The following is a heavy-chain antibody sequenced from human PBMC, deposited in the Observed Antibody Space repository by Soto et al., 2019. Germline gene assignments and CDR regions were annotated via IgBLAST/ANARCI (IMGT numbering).Heavy chain of an antibody. CDR1: GFTFSSYS. CDR3: ARDYVLRYFDWLHSFDY. CDR2: ISSSGSTI. D-gene: IGHD3-9*01. J-gene: IGHJ4*02. Sequence: GSLRLSCAASGFTFSSYSMNWVRQAPGKGLEWVSYISSSGSTIYYADSVKGRFTISRDNAKNSLYLQMNSLRAEDTAVYYCARDYVLRYFDWLHSFDYWGQGTLVTVSS. V-gene: IGHV3-48*01.